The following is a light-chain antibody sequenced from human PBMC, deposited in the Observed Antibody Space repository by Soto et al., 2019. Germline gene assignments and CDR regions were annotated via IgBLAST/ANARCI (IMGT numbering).Light chain of an antibody. Sequence: DIPMTQSPSSLSASVGARISITCQASQDIRTSLSWFQQKTGRAPKLLIYGASNLETGVPSRFRGSGSRTDFTFTISSMQTEDIATYYCQQYDNLPPFTFGPGTKVDIK. CDR2: GAS. CDR1: QDIRTS. J-gene: IGKJ3*01. V-gene: IGKV1-33*01. CDR3: QQYDNLPPFT.